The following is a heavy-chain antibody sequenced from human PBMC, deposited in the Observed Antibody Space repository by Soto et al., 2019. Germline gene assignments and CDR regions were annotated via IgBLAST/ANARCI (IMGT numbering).Heavy chain of an antibody. CDR3: ARGRKPDYFDY. CDR2: IYHSGST. CDR1: GFTFSSYG. V-gene: IGHV4-30-2*01. Sequence: LRLSCAASGFTFSSYGMHWVRQAPGKGLEWIGYIYHSGSTYYNPSLKSRVTISVDRSKNQFSLKLSSVTAADTAVYYCARGRKPDYFDYWGQGTLVTVSS. J-gene: IGHJ4*02.